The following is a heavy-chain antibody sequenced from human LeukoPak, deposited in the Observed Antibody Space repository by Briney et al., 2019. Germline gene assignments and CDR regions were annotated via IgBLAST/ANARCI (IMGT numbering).Heavy chain of an antibody. J-gene: IGHJ4*02. CDR3: ARDSEGWGSGSYYVGKYDY. CDR1: GGSISSYY. V-gene: IGHV4-4*07. D-gene: IGHD3-10*01. CDR2: IYTSGST. Sequence: SETLSLTCTVSGGSISSYYWSWIRQPAGKGLEWIGRIYTSGSTNYNPSLKSRVTMSVDTSRNQFSLKLSSVTAADTAVYYCARDSEGWGSGSYYVGKYDYWGQGTLVTVSS.